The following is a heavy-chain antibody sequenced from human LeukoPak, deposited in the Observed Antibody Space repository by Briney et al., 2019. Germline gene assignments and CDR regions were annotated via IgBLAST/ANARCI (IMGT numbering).Heavy chain of an antibody. V-gene: IGHV5-51*01. J-gene: IGHJ4*02. CDR2: IYPGDSDT. Sequence: GESLKISCQVSGYSLTNNWIGWVRQVPGKGLEWMGLIYPGDSDTRYSPSFQGQVTFSVDKSISTACLQWSSLKASDTAMYYCARFGLTSSLDYWGQGTLVTVSS. CDR1: GYSLTNNW. CDR3: ARFGLTSSLDY. D-gene: IGHD6-13*01.